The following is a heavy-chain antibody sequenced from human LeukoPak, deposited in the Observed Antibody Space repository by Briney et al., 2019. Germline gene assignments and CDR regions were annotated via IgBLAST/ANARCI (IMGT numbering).Heavy chain of an antibody. V-gene: IGHV6-1*01. CDR2: TYYRSKWYN. Sequence: SQTLSLTCAISGDSVSSNSATWTWIRQSPSRGLEWLGRTYYRSKWYNDYAVSVKSRISINPDTSKNQFSLQLNSVTPEDTAVYYCARGSSSNSWYFDYWGQGTLVTVSS. D-gene: IGHD6-13*01. CDR3: ARGSSSNSWYFDY. J-gene: IGHJ4*02. CDR1: GDSVSSNSAT.